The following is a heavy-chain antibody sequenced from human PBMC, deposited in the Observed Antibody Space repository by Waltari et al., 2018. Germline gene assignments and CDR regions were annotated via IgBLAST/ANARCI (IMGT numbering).Heavy chain of an antibody. Sequence: EVQLVESGGGLVQPGGSLRLSCAASGLTFTNYWMHWVRQAPGKGLVWVERIDGVGRGASYADSVKGRFTISRDNAKNTPYLQTNGLRAEDTAIYYCTSVLEYWGQGTPVTVSS. CDR1: GLTFTNYW. V-gene: IGHV3-74*01. CDR3: TSVLEY. J-gene: IGHJ4*02. CDR2: IDGVGRGA.